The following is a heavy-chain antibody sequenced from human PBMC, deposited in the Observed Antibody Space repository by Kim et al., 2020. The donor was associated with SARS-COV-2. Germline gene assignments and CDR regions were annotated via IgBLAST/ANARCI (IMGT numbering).Heavy chain of an antibody. CDR3: IHYGSGSYSTDY. V-gene: IGHV3-73*01. J-gene: IGHJ4*02. D-gene: IGHD3-10*01. Sequence: EYAASVRGKFTISRNDSKNTAFLQMHSLKSEDTAVYYCIHYGSGSYSTDYWGQGTLVTVSS.